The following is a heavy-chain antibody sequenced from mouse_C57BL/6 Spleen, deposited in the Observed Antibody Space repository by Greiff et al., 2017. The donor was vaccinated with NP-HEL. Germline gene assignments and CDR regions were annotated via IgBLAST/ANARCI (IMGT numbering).Heavy chain of an antibody. CDR3: TRVDYFYAMGY. D-gene: IGHD2-4*01. Sequence: VQLQQSGAELVRPGASVTLSCKASGYTFTDYEMHWVKQTPVHGLEWIGAIDPETGGTAYNQKFKGKAILTADKSSSTAYMELRSLTSEDSAVYYCTRVDYFYAMGYWGQGTSVTVSS. CDR2: IDPETGGT. V-gene: IGHV1-15*01. J-gene: IGHJ4*01. CDR1: GYTFTDYE.